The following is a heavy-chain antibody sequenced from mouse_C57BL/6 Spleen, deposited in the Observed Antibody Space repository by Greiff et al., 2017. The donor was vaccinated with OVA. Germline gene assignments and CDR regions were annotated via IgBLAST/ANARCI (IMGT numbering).Heavy chain of an antibody. CDR1: GYTFTSYW. CDR2: INPSSGYT. D-gene: IGHD2-2*01. J-gene: IGHJ1*03. CDR3: AREDYGYDVGGYFDV. Sequence: QVQLQQSGAELAKPGASVKLSCKASGYTFTSYWMHWVKQRPGQGLEWIGYINPSSGYTKYNQKFKDKATLTADKSSSTAYMQRSSLTYEDSAVYYCAREDYGYDVGGYFDVWGTGTTVTVSS. V-gene: IGHV1-7*01.